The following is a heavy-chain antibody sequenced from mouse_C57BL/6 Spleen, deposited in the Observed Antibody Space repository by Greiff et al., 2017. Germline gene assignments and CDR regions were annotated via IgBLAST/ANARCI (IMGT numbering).Heavy chain of an antibody. CDR3: ARGVYSNWYFDV. V-gene: IGHV3-6*01. J-gene: IGHJ1*03. CDR1: GYSITSGYY. CDR2: ISYDGSN. D-gene: IGHD2-5*01. Sequence: EVQLVESGPGLVKPSQSLSLTCSVTGYSITSGYYWNWIRQFPGNKLEWMGYISYDGSNNYNPSLKNRISITRDTSKNQFFLKLNSVTTEDTATYYCARGVYSNWYFDVWGTGTTVTVSS.